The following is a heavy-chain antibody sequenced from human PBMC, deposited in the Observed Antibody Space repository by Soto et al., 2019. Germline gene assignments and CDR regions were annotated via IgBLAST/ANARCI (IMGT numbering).Heavy chain of an antibody. CDR1: GGTFSSYA. CDR2: IIPIFGTA. J-gene: IGHJ6*02. CDR3: AREGDSVPAGYYYYYYGMDV. V-gene: IGHV1-69*13. D-gene: IGHD2-2*01. Sequence: ASVKVSCKASGGTFSSYAISWVRQAPGQGLEWMGGIIPIFGTANYAQKFQGRVTITADESTSTAYMELSSLRSEDTAVYYCAREGDSVPAGYYYYYYGMDVWGQGTTVTVSS.